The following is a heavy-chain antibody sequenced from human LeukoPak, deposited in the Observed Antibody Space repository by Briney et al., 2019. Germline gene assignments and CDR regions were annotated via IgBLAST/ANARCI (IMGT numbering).Heavy chain of an antibody. V-gene: IGHV1-46*01. D-gene: IGHD4-23*01. CDR1: GYTFTSYY. J-gene: IGHJ4*02. CDR3: ASRVTGNSVFDY. Sequence: ASVKVSCKASGYTFTSYYIHWVRQAPGQGLEWMGIINPNAGSTTFAQDFQGRVTMTRDMSTSTVYMELSSLRSEDTAIYYCASRVTGNSVFDYWGQGTLVTVSS. CDR2: INPNAGST.